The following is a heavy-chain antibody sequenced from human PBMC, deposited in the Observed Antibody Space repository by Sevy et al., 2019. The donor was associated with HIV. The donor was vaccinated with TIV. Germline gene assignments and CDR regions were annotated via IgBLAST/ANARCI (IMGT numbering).Heavy chain of an antibody. J-gene: IGHJ4*02. CDR3: AREFCDSSGYWGTNPFDY. CDR2: ISSNGGST. CDR1: GFTFSSYA. V-gene: IGHV3-64*01. Sequence: GGSLRLSCAASGFTFSSYAMHWVRQAPGKGLEYVSAISSNGGSTYYANSVKGRFTISRDNSKNTLYLQMGSLRAEDMAVYYCAREFCDSSGYWGTNPFDYWGQGTLVTVSS. D-gene: IGHD3-22*01.